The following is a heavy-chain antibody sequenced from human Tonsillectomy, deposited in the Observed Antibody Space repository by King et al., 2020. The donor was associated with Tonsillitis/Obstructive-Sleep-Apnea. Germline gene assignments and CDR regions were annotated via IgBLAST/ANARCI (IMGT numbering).Heavy chain of an antibody. J-gene: IGHJ6*03. CDR2: ISYDGSNK. CDR3: ASPRITGTTPYFPYMDV. D-gene: IGHD1-7*01. Sequence: QLVQSGGGVVQPGRSLRLSCAASGFTFSSYAMHWVRQAPGKGLEWWAVISYDGSNKYYADSVKGRFTISRDNSKNTLYLQMNSLRAEDTAVYYCASPRITGTTPYFPYMDVWGKGTTVTVSS. CDR1: GFTFSSYA. V-gene: IGHV3-30*01.